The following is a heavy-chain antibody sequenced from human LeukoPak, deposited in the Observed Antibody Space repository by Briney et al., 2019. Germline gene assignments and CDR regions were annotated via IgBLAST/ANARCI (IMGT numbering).Heavy chain of an antibody. V-gene: IGHV3-23*01. CDR2: VSVSADST. Sequence: PGGSLRLSCAASGFTFSSNAMSWVRQAPGKGLEWVSAVSVSADSTYYADSVKGRFTISRDNSRNMVYLQMNSLRAEDTAIYYCAKASPYYYVLTGYYYYFDYWGQGTLVTVSS. CDR1: GFTFSSNA. CDR3: AKASPYYYVLTGYYYYFDY. D-gene: IGHD3-9*01. J-gene: IGHJ4*02.